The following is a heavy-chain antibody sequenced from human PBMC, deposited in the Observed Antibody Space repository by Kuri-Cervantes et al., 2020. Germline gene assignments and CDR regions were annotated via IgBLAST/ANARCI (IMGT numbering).Heavy chain of an antibody. CDR3: ARGNGPSPFRLDY. CDR1: GFTVSSNY. D-gene: IGHD2-8*01. J-gene: IGHJ4*02. CDR2: IYSGGST. Sequence: GESLKISCAASGFTVSSNYMSWVRQAPGKGLEWVSVIYSGGSTYYADSVKGRFTISRDNSKNTLYLQMNSLRAEDTAVYYCARGNGPSPFRLDYWGQGTPVTVSS. V-gene: IGHV3-53*01.